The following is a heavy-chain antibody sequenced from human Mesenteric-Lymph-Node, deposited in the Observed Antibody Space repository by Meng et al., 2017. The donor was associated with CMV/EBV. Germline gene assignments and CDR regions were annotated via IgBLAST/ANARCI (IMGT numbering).Heavy chain of an antibody. V-gene: IGHV3-23*01. D-gene: IGHD3-10*01. CDR3: AKDANWVVRGVYRAPYYFDY. CDR2: SVGSGGST. J-gene: IGHJ4*02. Sequence: SYAMNWVRRAPEKGLEWVSVSVGSGGSTYYADSVTLPFTLSTDHSENTLYLQMNSLRAEDTAVYYCAKDANWVVRGVYRAPYYFDYWGQGTLVTVSS. CDR1: SYA.